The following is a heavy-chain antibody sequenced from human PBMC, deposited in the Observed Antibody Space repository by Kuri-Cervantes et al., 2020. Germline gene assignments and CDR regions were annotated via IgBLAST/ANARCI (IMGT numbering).Heavy chain of an antibody. CDR3: TTASGGY. V-gene: IGHV3-15*01. D-gene: IGHD3-10*01. CDR2: IKSKTDGGTT. Sequence: GESLRLSCAASGFTFSSYGMHWVRQAPGKGLEWVGRIKSKTDGGTTDYAAPVKGRFTISRDDSRNTLYLQMNSLKTEDTAVYYCTTASGGYWGQGTLVTVSS. J-gene: IGHJ4*02. CDR1: GFTFSSYG.